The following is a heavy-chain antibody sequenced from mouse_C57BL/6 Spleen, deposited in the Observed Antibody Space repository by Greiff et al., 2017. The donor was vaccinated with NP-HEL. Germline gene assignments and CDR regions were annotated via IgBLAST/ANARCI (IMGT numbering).Heavy chain of an antibody. V-gene: IGHV1-81*01. J-gene: IGHJ4*01. CDR2: IYPRSGNT. CDR1: GYTFTSYG. CDR3: ARDGTGDYAMDC. Sequence: VQLQESGAELARPGASVKLSCKASGYTFTSYGISWVKQRTGQGLEWIGEIYPRSGNTYYNEKLKGKATLTADTSTSAAYMELRSLTAEDSAFYFCARDGTGDYAMDCWGQGASVPVST. D-gene: IGHD3-3*01.